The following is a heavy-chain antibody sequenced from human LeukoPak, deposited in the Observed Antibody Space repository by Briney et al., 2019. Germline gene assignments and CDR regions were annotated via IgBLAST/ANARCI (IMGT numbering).Heavy chain of an antibody. V-gene: IGHV1-18*01. Sequence: ASVKVSCKASGYTFSNSGISWVRQAPGQGLAWMGWISAYNGDTTYAQKFQGRVTMTTDTSTSTAYMELRSLRSDDTAVYYCARDSGTYSYFDYWGQGTLVTVSS. D-gene: IGHD1-26*01. CDR2: ISAYNGDT. J-gene: IGHJ4*02. CDR1: GYTFSNSG. CDR3: ARDSGTYSYFDY.